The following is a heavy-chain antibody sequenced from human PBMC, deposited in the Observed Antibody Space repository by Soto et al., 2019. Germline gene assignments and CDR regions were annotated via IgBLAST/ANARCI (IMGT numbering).Heavy chain of an antibody. CDR3: GTAAIFVDY. V-gene: IGHV1-18*01. J-gene: IGHJ4*02. D-gene: IGHD3-9*01. CDR1: GYTLSDYG. CDR2: ISGHYGDT. Sequence: QVQLVQSGAEVKKPGASVKVSCKILGYTLSDYGIVWVRQAPGQGLEWMGWISGHYGDTNYTQKLQDRLSMSTDTSTNTAYMELRSLTSDDSAVYYCGTAAIFVDYWSQGTLVIVSS.